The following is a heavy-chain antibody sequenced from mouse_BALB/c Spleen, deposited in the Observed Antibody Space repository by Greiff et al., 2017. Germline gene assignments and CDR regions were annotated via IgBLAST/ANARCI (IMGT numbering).Heavy chain of an antibody. J-gene: IGHJ2*01. Sequence: EVNLVESGGDLVKPGGSLKLSCAASGFTFSSYGMSWVRQTPDKRLEWVATISSGGSYTYYPDSVKGRFTISRDNAKNTLYLQMSSLKSEDTAMYYCARHGEFITTANYFDYWGQGTTLTVSS. D-gene: IGHD1-2*01. CDR3: ARHGEFITTANYFDY. V-gene: IGHV5-6*01. CDR1: GFTFSSYG. CDR2: ISSGGSYT.